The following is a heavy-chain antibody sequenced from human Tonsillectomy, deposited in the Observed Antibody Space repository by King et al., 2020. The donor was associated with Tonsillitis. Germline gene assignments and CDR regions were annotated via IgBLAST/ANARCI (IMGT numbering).Heavy chain of an antibody. Sequence: LVESGGGVVQPRRSLRLSCAASGFTFSSYGFHWVRQAPGKGLEWVSIIWSDGSNEYYADSVKGRFTISRDSSKNTLYLQMNSLRAEDTAVYYCARDPTAHYYYYYMDVWGKGTPVTVSS. J-gene: IGHJ6*03. V-gene: IGHV3-33*08. CDR1: GFTFSSYG. CDR2: IWSDGSNE. CDR3: ARDPTAHYYYYYMDV. D-gene: IGHD5-18*01.